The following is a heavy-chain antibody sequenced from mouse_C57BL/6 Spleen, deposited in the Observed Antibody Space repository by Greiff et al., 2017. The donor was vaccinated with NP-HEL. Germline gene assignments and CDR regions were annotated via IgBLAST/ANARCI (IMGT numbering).Heavy chain of an antibody. D-gene: IGHD4-1*01. CDR2: ISSGRSTI. V-gene: IGHV5-17*01. Sequence: EVKVVESGGGLVKPGGSLKLSCAASGFTFSDYGMHWGRQAPEKGLEWVAYISSGRSTIYYADTVKGRFTISRDNAKNTLFLQMTSLRYEYTAMYYCASEAGTGIAYWGQGTLVTVSA. J-gene: IGHJ3*01. CDR3: ASEAGTGIAY. CDR1: GFTFSDYG.